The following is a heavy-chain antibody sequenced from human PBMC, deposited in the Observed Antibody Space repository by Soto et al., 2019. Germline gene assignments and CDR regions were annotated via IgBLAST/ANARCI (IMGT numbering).Heavy chain of an antibody. CDR3: ARDGTQLWLSGRDRFEP. V-gene: IGHV4-30-4*01. Sequence: QVQLQESGPGLVKPSETLSLTCAVSGGSISSGNYYWSWIRQSPGKGLEWIGYIYSTGSSYYNPSLRSRVSMSVDTSKNQFSLNLNSVTAADTAVYYCARDGTQLWLSGRDRFEPWGHGTLVTVSS. D-gene: IGHD5-18*01. CDR2: IYSTGSS. J-gene: IGHJ5*02. CDR1: GGSISSGNYY.